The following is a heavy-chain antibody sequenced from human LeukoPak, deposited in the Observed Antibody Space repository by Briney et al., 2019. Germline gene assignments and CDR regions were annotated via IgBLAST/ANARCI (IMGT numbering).Heavy chain of an antibody. V-gene: IGHV1-8*03. CDR1: GDTFTGYD. CDR3: ARTGYSGYDRHGAFDI. J-gene: IGHJ3*02. CDR2: RNPNSGNT. D-gene: IGHD5-12*01. Sequence: VASVKVFCKASGDTFTGYDINWVRQATGQGLEWIGWRNPNSGNTGYAQKFQGRVTITRNTSISTAYMALSSLRSEDAAVYYCARTGYSGYDRHGAFDIWGQGTMVTVSS.